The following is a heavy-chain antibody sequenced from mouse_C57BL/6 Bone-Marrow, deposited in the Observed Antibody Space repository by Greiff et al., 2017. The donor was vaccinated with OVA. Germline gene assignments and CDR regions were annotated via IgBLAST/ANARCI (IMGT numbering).Heavy chain of an antibody. CDR3: VRHESRNYFDY. V-gene: IGHV10-1*01. D-gene: IGHD1-1*01. J-gene: IGHJ2*01. CDR2: IRSKSNNYAT. CDR1: GFSFNTYA. Sequence: EVQLQESGGGLVQPKGSLKLSCAASGFSFNTYAMNWVRQAPGKGLEWVARIRSKSNNYATYYADSVKDRFTISRDDSESMLYLQMNNLKTEDTATYYCVRHESRNYFDYWGQGTTLTVSS.